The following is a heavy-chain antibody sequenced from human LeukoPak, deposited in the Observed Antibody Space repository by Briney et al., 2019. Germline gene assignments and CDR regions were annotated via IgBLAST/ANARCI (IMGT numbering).Heavy chain of an antibody. D-gene: IGHD3-10*01. V-gene: IGHV1-8*03. Sequence: ASVKVSCKASGYTFTSYDINWVRQATGQGLEWMGWMNPNSGNTGYAQKFQGRVTITRNTSISTAYMELSTLRSEDTAVYHCARAQRSGSYYYYYYYHMDVWGKGTTATVSS. J-gene: IGHJ6*03. CDR3: ARAQRSGSYYYYYYYHMDV. CDR2: MNPNSGNT. CDR1: GYTFTSYD.